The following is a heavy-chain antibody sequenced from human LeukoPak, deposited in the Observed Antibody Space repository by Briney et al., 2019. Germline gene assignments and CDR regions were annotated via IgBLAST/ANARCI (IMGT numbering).Heavy chain of an antibody. CDR1: GGSISSYY. Sequence: SETLSLTCTVSGGSISSYYWSWIRQPPGKGLEWIGYIYYSGSSNCNPSLKSRVTISVDTSKNQFSLKVTSVTAADTAVYYCAREWQYQFDYWGQGSLVTISS. CDR3: AREWQYQFDY. V-gene: IGHV4-59*12. CDR2: IYYSGSS. J-gene: IGHJ4*02. D-gene: IGHD4-11*01.